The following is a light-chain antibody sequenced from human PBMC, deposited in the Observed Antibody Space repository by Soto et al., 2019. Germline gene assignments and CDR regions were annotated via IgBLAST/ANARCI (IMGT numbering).Light chain of an antibody. Sequence: QSALTQPASVSGSPGQSITISCTGTSSDVGGYNYVSWYQQHPGKAPKLMIYEVSNRPSGVSNRFSGSKSGNTASLTISGLQAEDEADYYCSSYTSSSPLEVFGTGTQLTVL. CDR1: SSDVGGYNY. CDR3: SSYTSSSPLEV. V-gene: IGLV2-14*01. CDR2: EVS. J-gene: IGLJ1*01.